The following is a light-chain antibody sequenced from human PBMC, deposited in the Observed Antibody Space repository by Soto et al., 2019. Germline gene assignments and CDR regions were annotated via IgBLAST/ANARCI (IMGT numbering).Light chain of an antibody. CDR3: SSYTSSGTVV. CDR1: SSDVGGYNY. Sequence: QSALTQPASVSGSPGQSITISCTGTSSDVGGYNYVSWYQQHPGKAPKLMIYEVSNRPSGVSNRFSGSKSGNTASLTISGLQAEDEADYYSSSYTSSGTVVFGGGTQLTVL. V-gene: IGLV2-14*01. J-gene: IGLJ2*01. CDR2: EVS.